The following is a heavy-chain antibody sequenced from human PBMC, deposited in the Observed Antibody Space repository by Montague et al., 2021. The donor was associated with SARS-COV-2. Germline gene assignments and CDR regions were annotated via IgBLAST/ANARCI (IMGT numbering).Heavy chain of an antibody. CDR1: GGSVNSTNW. CDR3: ASTGAYDHFDY. Sequence: SETLSLTCTVSGGSVNSTNWCCRVRQPPGEGLEWMADVYRTGGTMNNPSFRSRVILSIDRSKNLFFLILNSAAAADTAVYYCASTGAYDHFDYWGPGTLVIVSS. CDR2: VYRTGGT. D-gene: IGHD5-12*01. J-gene: IGHJ4*02. V-gene: IGHV4-4*02.